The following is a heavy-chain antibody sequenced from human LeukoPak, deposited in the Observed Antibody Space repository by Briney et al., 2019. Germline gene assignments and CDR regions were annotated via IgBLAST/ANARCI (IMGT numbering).Heavy chain of an antibody. D-gene: IGHD6-19*01. Sequence: PGGSLRLSCSASGFTFSSCAMHWVRQAPRVGLEYVSGINDHGDTTHYGDSVRGRVTISRDDSKNTVHLQMSSLRAEDTAVYYCVKDLSGWYSFDYWGQGTLVTVSS. CDR1: GFTFSSCA. CDR2: INDHGDTT. J-gene: IGHJ4*02. CDR3: VKDLSGWYSFDY. V-gene: IGHV3-64D*09.